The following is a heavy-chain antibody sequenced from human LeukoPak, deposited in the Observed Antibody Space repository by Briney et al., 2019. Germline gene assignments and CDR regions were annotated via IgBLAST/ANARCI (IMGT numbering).Heavy chain of an antibody. V-gene: IGHV1-69*05. CDR1: GFTFTSYW. D-gene: IGHD6-13*01. Sequence: GGSLRLSCAASGFTFTSYWMSWVRQAPGQGLEWMGGIIPIFGTANYAQKFQGRVTITTDESTSTAYMELSSLRSEDTAVYYCARGDHRQQLDYYYYMDVWGKGTTVTVSS. J-gene: IGHJ6*03. CDR2: IIPIFGTA. CDR3: ARGDHRQQLDYYYYMDV.